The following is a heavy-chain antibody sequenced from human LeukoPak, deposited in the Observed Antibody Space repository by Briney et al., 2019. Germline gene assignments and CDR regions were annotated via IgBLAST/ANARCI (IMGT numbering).Heavy chain of an antibody. CDR3: AELGITMIGGV. Sequence: GGSLRLSCAVSGFTFSSYAMSWVRQAPGKGLEWVANIKEDGGEKYSVDSVKGRFTISRDNAMNSLYLQMNSLRAEDTAVYYCAELGITMIGGVWGKGTTVTISS. D-gene: IGHD3-10*02. CDR1: GFTFSSYA. V-gene: IGHV3-7*01. J-gene: IGHJ6*04. CDR2: IKEDGGEK.